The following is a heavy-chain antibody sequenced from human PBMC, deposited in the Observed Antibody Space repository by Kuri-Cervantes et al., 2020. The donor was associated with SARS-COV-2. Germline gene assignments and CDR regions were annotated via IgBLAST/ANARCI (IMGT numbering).Heavy chain of an antibody. D-gene: IGHD2-2*01. CDR1: GGTFSSYA. CDR2: IIPIFGTA. V-gene: IGHV1-69*13. Sequence: SVKVSCKASGGTFSSYAISWVRQAPGQGLEWMGRIIPIFGTANYAQKFQGRVTITADESTSTAYMELSSLRSEDTAVYYCARFRSYCSSTSCYLANAFDIWGQGTMVTVSS. J-gene: IGHJ3*02. CDR3: ARFRSYCSSTSCYLANAFDI.